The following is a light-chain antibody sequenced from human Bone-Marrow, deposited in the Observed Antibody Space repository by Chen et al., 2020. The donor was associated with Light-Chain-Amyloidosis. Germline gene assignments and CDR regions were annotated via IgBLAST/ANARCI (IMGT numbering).Light chain of an antibody. V-gene: IGKV1-5*03. CDR3: QQSNTYPWT. J-gene: IGKJ1*01. CDR2: KAS. CDR1: QNINTW. Sequence: DIQMTQSPSSLSASVGDRVTITCRASQNINTWLAWYQQKPGKAPKLLILKASSLSGVPSRFSGSGSGTEFTLTISSLQPDDFGTYHCQQSNTYPWTFGQGTKVDVK.